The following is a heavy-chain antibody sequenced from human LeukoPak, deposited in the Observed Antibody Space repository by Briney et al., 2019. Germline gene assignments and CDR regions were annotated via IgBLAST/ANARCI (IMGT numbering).Heavy chain of an antibody. Sequence: GGSLRLSCAASGFTFSDYYMSWIRQAPGKGLEWVSYISSSGSTIYYADSVKGRFTISRDNAKNSLYLQMNSLRAEDTAVYYCARDRSSVVSSGYYYVDAFDIWGQGTLVTVSS. CDR1: GFTFSDYY. V-gene: IGHV3-11*04. CDR3: ARDRSSVVSSGYYYVDAFDI. D-gene: IGHD3-22*01. J-gene: IGHJ3*02. CDR2: ISSSGSTI.